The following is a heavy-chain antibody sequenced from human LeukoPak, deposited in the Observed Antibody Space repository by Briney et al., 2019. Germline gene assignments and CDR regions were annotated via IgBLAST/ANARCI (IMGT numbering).Heavy chain of an antibody. V-gene: IGHV3-23*01. CDR1: GFTFSSYG. CDR2: ISGSGGST. Sequence: GGSLRLSCAASGFTFSSYGMSWVRQAPGKGLEWVSAISGSGGSTYYADSVKGRFTISRDNSKNTLYLQMNSLRAEDTAVYYCAKAGIYDYVWGSYLVDWGQGILVTVSS. J-gene: IGHJ4*02. D-gene: IGHD3-16*01. CDR3: AKAGIYDYVWGSYLVD.